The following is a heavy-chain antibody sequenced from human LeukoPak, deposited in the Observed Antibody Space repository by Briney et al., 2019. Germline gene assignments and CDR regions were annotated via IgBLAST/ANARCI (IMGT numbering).Heavy chain of an antibody. D-gene: IGHD3-9*01. CDR1: GYTFTSYA. V-gene: IGHV1-3*01. CDR2: INAGNGNT. CDR3: VSSLYDILTGYYYYYCMDV. J-gene: IGHJ6*04. Sequence: ASVKVSCKASGYTFTSYAMHWVRQAPGQRLEWMGWINAGNGNTKYSQKFQGRVTITRDTSASTAYMELSSLRSEDTAVYYCVSSLYDILTGYYYYYCMDVWGKGTTVTVSS.